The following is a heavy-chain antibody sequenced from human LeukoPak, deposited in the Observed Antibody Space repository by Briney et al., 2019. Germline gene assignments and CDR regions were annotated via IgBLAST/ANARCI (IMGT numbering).Heavy chain of an antibody. Sequence: GASVKVSCKASGYTFTDYYMHWVRQAPGQGLEWMGWINPNNGDTGSAQMLQGRVTLTRDTSISTVYMDLSRLRSDDTAVYYCAREPLAVAAANNAFDIWGQGTMVTVSS. CDR2: INPNNGDT. V-gene: IGHV1-2*02. CDR3: AREPLAVAAANNAFDI. CDR1: GYTFTDYY. J-gene: IGHJ3*02. D-gene: IGHD2-15*01.